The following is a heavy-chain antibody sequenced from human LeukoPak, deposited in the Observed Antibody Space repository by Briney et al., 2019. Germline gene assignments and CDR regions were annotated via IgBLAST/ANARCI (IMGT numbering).Heavy chain of an antibody. J-gene: IGHJ4*02. CDR1: GYSFTNYW. CDR3: ATGRYCSDGTCYSSLDF. D-gene: IGHD2-15*01. V-gene: IGHV5-51*01. Sequence: GESLKISCKGSGYSFTNYWIGWVRQMPGKGLEWMGIIYPADSNTRYSPSFQGQVTISVDKSISTAYLQWSSLKASDTAVYYCATGRYCSDGTCYSSLDFWGQGTLVTVSS. CDR2: IYPADSNT.